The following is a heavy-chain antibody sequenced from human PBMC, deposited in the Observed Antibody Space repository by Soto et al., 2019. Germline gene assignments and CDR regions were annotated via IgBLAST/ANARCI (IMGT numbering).Heavy chain of an antibody. CDR3: ARVVPAAMGDWFDP. CDR1: GFTFIKYT. J-gene: IGHJ5*02. Sequence: PWGSLRLSCAASGFTFIKYTTNFIRHSPLKWLEWVSSISSGSSYIYYRDSVKGRFTISRDNAKKSLYLQMSSLRAEDTAVYYCARVVPAAMGDWFDPWGQGALVTVSS. V-gene: IGHV3-21*01. D-gene: IGHD2-2*01. CDR2: ISSGSSYI.